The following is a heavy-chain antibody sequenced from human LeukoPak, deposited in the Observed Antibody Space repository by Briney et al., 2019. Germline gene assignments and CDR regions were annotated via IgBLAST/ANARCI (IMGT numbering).Heavy chain of an antibody. CDR3: ARLAAVPS. D-gene: IGHD6-19*01. CDR2: IHPNSGGA. J-gene: IGHJ1*01. V-gene: IGHV1-2*02. Sequence: ASVKVSCKASGYTFTDYYLHWVRQAPGQGLEWMGWIHPNSGGANYAQKFQGRVAMTRDTSISTAYMELSSLRSDDTAVYYCARLAAVPSWGQGTLVTVSS. CDR1: GYTFTDYY.